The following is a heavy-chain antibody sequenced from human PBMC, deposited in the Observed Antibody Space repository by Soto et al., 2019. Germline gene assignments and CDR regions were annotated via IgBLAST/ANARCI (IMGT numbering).Heavy chain of an antibody. CDR1: GFTFSSSA. CDR2: IIGSGSGT. CDR3: VRRHYDYGMDV. V-gene: IGHV3-23*01. Sequence: GGSLRLSCAASGFTFSSSAMTWVRQAPGKGLEWVSAIIGSGSGTNYADSVKGRFTISRGNSKNTLDLQMNSLRAEDTAVYYCVRRHYDYGMDVWGQGTTVTVSS. J-gene: IGHJ6*02.